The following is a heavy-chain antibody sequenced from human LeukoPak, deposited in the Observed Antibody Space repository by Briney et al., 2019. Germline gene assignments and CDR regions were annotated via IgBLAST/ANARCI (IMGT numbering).Heavy chain of an antibody. D-gene: IGHD4-23*01. CDR1: GGTFSSYA. Sequence: SVKVSCKASGGTFSSYAIGWVRQAPGQGLEWMGGIIPIFGTANYAQKFQGRVTITADESMSTAYMELSSLRSEDTAVYYCARGWLAETTVVTPYNYWGQGTLVTVSS. V-gene: IGHV1-69*13. J-gene: IGHJ4*02. CDR3: ARGWLAETTVVTPYNY. CDR2: IIPIFGTA.